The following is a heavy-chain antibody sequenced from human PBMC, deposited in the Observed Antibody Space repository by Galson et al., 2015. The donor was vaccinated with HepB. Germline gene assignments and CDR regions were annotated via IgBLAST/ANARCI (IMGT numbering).Heavy chain of an antibody. J-gene: IGHJ6*03. V-gene: IGHV3-74*01. CDR2: INTDASST. CDR1: GFTFSSYW. Sequence: SLRLSCAASGFTFSSYWMHWVRPAPGKGLVWVSRINTDASSTNYADSVKGRFTISRDNAKNTLYLQMNSLRAEDTAVYYCARDRSPYNYYYYMDVWGKGTTVTVSS. CDR3: ARDRSPYNYYYYMDV.